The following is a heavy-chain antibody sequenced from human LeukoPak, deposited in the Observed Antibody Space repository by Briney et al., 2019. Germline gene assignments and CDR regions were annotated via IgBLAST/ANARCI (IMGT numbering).Heavy chain of an antibody. Sequence: PGGSLRLSCAASGFTFSSYWMSWIRQPPGKGLEWIGEINHSGSTNYNPSLKSRVTISVDTSKNQFSLKLSSVTAADTAVYYCARGVSRYYDILTGYVYYYYMDVWGKGTTVTVSS. D-gene: IGHD3-9*01. J-gene: IGHJ6*03. CDR2: INHSGST. CDR1: GFTFSSYW. CDR3: ARGVSRYYDILTGYVYYYYMDV. V-gene: IGHV4-34*01.